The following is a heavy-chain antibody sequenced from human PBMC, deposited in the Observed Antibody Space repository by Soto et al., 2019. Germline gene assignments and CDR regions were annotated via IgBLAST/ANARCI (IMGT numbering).Heavy chain of an antibody. CDR1: GFTVSSNY. Sequence: GGSLRLSCAASGFTVSSNYMSWVRQAPGKGLEWVSLFYSGGSTYYADSVKGGFTISRDNSKNTLYLQMNSLRAEDTAVYYCVQSRIFGVVFDFDYWGQGTLVTVSS. CDR3: VQSRIFGVVFDFDY. J-gene: IGHJ4*02. V-gene: IGHV3-66*01. D-gene: IGHD3-3*02. CDR2: FYSGGST.